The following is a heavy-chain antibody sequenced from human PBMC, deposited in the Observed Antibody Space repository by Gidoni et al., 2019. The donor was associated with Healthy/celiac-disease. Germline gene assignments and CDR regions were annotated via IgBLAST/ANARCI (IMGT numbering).Heavy chain of an antibody. J-gene: IGHJ4*02. D-gene: IGHD3-22*01. CDR1: GFTFSSYA. CDR2: ISGSGGST. CDR3: AKGVWGDYYDSSGYFPFDY. V-gene: IGHV3-23*01. Sequence: EVQLLESGGGLVQPGGSLRLSCAASGFTFSSYAMSWVRQAPGKGLEWVSAISGSGGSTYDADSVKGRFTISRDNSKNTLYLQMNSLRAEDTAVYYCAKGVWGDYYDSSGYFPFDYWGQGTLVTVSS.